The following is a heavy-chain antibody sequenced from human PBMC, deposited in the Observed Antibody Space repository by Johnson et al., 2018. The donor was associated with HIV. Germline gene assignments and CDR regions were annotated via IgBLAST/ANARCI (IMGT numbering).Heavy chain of an antibody. CDR3: GRGRYYDYVWGSYQEEGDI. CDR1: GFTFGDYY. CDR2: ISSSGSII. Sequence: QVQLVESGGGLVKPGGSLRLSCAASGFTFGDYYMSWIRQAPGKGLEWVSYISSSGSIIWYADSVKGRFTISRDNAKNSLYLQMNSLRAEDTAVYYWGRGRYYDYVWGSYQEEGDIWGQGTMVTVSS. D-gene: IGHD3-16*01. J-gene: IGHJ3*02. V-gene: IGHV3-11*04.